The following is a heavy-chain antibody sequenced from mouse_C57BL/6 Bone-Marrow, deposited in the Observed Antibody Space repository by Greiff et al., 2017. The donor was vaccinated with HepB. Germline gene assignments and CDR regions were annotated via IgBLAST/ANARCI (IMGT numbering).Heavy chain of an antibody. V-gene: IGHV5-9-1*02. CDR2: ISSGGDYI. CDR3: TNPYYSNDGSMGY. CDR1: GFTFSSYA. D-gene: IGHD2-5*01. Sequence: EVNLVESGEGLVKPGGSLKLSCAASGFTFSSYAMSWVSQTPEKRLEWVAYISSGGDYIYYADTETGRLTISRDNARNTLYLQMSSLKSEDTAMYYCTNPYYSNDGSMGYWGQGTSVTVSS. J-gene: IGHJ4*01.